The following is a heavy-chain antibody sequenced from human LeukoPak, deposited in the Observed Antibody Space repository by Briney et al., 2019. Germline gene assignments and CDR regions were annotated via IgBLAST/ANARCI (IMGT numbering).Heavy chain of an antibody. V-gene: IGHV4-38-2*01. D-gene: IGHD6-13*01. CDR2: IFQSGNT. Sequence: SETLSLTCAVSGYSISSGYYWGWFRQPPGKALEWIGCIFQSGNTYYNPSLKSRVSISVDTSNNHFSLKLTSVTAADSAVYYCARQGGSSSPYYYYYMDVWGKGTTVTVSS. J-gene: IGHJ6*03. CDR1: GYSISSGYY. CDR3: ARQGGSSSPYYYYYMDV.